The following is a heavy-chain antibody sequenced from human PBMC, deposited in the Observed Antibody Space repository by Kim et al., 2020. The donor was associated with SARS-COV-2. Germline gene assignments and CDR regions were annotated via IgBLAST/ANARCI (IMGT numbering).Heavy chain of an antibody. J-gene: IGHJ4*02. CDR2: IDGSDGTT. Sequence: GGSLRLSCTTSGFTFTGYAMSWVRQAPGKGLEWVPSIDGSDGTTYYVDSVKGRFTISRDNSKNTLYLQMNSLRADDTAVYYCMKGGWGWIWDHWGQGTRVTVSS. V-gene: IGHV3-23*01. D-gene: IGHD2-2*03. CDR3: MKGGWGWIWDH. CDR1: GFTFTGYA.